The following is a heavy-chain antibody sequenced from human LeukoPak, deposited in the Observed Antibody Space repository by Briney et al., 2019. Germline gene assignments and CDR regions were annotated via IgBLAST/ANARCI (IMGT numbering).Heavy chain of an antibody. J-gene: IGHJ4*02. V-gene: IGHV3-23*01. CDR1: GFTFSSYA. Sequence: GGSLRLSCAASGFTFSSYAMSWVRQAPGKGLEWVSAISGSGGSTYYADSVKGRFTISRDNSKNTLYLQMNSLRAEDTAVYYCAKELRITMIVVVDPFDYWGQGTLVTVSS. CDR3: AKELRITMIVVVDPFDY. CDR2: ISGSGGST. D-gene: IGHD3-22*01.